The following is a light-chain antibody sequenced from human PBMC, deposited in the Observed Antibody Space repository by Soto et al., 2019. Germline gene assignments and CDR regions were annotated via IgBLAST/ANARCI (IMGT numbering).Light chain of an antibody. J-gene: IGKJ5*01. CDR1: QSISNY. CDR3: HQYNDWPSIT. CDR2: DAS. Sequence: EIVLTQSPGTLSLSPAERVTLSCRPSQSISNYLAWYQKRPGQAPRLLLSDASNRATGVPARFSGSGSGTELTLTISSLQSEDFAVYYCHQYNDWPSITFGQGTRLEIK. V-gene: IGKV3D-15*01.